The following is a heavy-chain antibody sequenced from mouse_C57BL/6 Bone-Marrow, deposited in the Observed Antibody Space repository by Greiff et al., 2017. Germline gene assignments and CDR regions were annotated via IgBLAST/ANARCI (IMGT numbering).Heavy chain of an antibody. Sequence: QVQLQQPGAELVKPGASVKLSCKASGYTFTSYWMHWVKQRPGQGLEWIGMIHPNSGSTNYNEKFKSKATLTVDKSSSTAYMQLSSLTSEDSAVXYCARFTRWYYYAMDYWGQGTSVTVSS. V-gene: IGHV1-64*01. CDR3: ARFTRWYYYAMDY. J-gene: IGHJ4*01. D-gene: IGHD1-1*01. CDR2: IHPNSGST. CDR1: GYTFTSYW.